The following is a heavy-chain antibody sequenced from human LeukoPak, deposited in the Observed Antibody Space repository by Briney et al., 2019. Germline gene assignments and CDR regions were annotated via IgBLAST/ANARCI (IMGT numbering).Heavy chain of an antibody. Sequence: SETLSLTCTVSGGSVSGYYWSWVRQPPGKGLEWIGYIYYSGTTKYNPSLESRVTISVDTSKNQFSLKMSSVTAADTAVYYCAKDVGGVVARRGFDPWGQGTLVIVSS. V-gene: IGHV4-59*02. D-gene: IGHD3-3*01. CDR2: IYYSGTT. CDR3: AKDVGGVVARRGFDP. J-gene: IGHJ5*02. CDR1: GGSVSGYY.